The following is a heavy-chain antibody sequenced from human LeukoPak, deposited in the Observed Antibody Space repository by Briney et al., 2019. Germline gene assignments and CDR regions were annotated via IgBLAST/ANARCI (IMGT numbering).Heavy chain of an antibody. CDR2: IYSGGTT. V-gene: IGHV3-53*04. CDR1: VFTVSTNC. J-gene: IGHJ4*02. D-gene: IGHD5-18*01. CDR3: EKADTVMAYYFDL. Sequence: GGSLRLSCAASVFTVSTNCMTWVRQAPGKGLEWVSTIYSGGTTYYADSVMGRFTISRPNSRNTLYLQMKVLRDEDTTFYYGEKADTVMAYYFDLWGQGTLVTVSS.